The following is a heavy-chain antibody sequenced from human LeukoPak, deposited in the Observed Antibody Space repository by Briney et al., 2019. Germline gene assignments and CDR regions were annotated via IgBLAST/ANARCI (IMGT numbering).Heavy chain of an antibody. J-gene: IGHJ3*02. D-gene: IGHD1-26*01. CDR2: TNPNSGGT. CDR1: GYTFTAYY. Sequence: ASVKVSCKAYGYTFTAYYIHWVRQAPGQGLEWMGWTNPNSGGTNYAQKFQGRVTMTRDTSISTAYMELSRLRSDDTAVYYCARVRRGSYSHDAFDIWGQGTMVTVSS. CDR3: ARVRRGSYSHDAFDI. V-gene: IGHV1-2*02.